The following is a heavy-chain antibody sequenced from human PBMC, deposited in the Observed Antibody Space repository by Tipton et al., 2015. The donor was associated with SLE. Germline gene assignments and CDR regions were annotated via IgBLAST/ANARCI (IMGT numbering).Heavy chain of an antibody. CDR2: INHSGST. Sequence: GLVKPSETLSLTCAVYGGSFSGYYWSWIRQPPGKGLEWIGEINHSGSTNYNPSLKSRVTISVDTSKNQFSLKLSSVTAADTAVYYCARIGIQHAQDYWSQGTLVTVSS. CDR1: GGSFSGYY. V-gene: IGHV4-34*01. CDR3: ARIGIQHAQDY. D-gene: IGHD5-18*01. J-gene: IGHJ4*02.